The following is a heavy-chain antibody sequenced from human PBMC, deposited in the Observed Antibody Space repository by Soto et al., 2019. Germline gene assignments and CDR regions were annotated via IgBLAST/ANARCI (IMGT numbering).Heavy chain of an antibody. J-gene: IGHJ4*02. CDR2: ISGRGATK. D-gene: IGHD3-22*01. CDR1: GFTFSSLA. V-gene: IGHV3-23*01. Sequence: EVQLLESGGGLVQSGGSLRLSCAASGFTFSSLAMNWVRQAPGKGLDWVSGISGRGATKTYADSVRGRFTISRVNAKNPLNLQMNRPRALDAVVLSGAKHPFCDSACSAGFANWGQGTLVTVSS. CDR3: AKHPFCDSACSAGFAN.